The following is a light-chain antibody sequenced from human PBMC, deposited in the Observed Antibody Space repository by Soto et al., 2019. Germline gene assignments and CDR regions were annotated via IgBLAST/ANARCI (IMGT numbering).Light chain of an antibody. V-gene: IGKV1-5*01. CDR2: DAS. CDR3: QQYSSYWT. Sequence: DIQMTQSPSTLSASVGDRVTITCRASQSISSWLAWYQQKPGKAPKLLIYDASSLESGVPSRFSGSGSGTEFALTISSLQPDDFATYYCQQYSSYWTFGQGTKVAIK. CDR1: QSISSW. J-gene: IGKJ1*01.